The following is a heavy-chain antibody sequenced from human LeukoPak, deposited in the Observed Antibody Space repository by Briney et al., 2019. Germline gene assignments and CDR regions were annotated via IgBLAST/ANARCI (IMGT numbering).Heavy chain of an antibody. V-gene: IGHV5-51*01. J-gene: IGHJ5*02. CDR3: ARSAVTTNWFNP. CDR1: GYSFPNYW. CDR2: VYPATSDT. D-gene: IGHD4-17*01. Sequence: GESLKISCKGSGYSFPNYWIGWVRQMPGKGLEWIGIVYPATSDTTYSPSFQGQVTISADKSSSTAYLQWSSLKASDTAIYYCARSAVTTNWFNPWGQGTLVTVSS.